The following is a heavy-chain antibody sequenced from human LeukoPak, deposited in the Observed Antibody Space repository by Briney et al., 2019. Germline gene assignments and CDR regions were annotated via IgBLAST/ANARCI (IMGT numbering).Heavy chain of an antibody. Sequence: GGSLRLSCAASGFTFSSYSMNWVRQAPGKGLEWVSSISSSSSYIYYADSVKGRFTISRDNAKNSLYLQMNSLRAEDTAVYYCAKRPPAAINYYYYMDVWGKGTTVTVSS. CDR1: GFTFSSYS. J-gene: IGHJ6*03. V-gene: IGHV3-21*04. CDR2: ISSSSSYI. CDR3: AKRPPAAINYYYYMDV. D-gene: IGHD2-2*01.